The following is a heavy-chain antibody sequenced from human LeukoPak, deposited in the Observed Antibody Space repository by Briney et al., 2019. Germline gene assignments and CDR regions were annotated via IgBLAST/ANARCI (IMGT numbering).Heavy chain of an antibody. V-gene: IGHV4-30-4*01. J-gene: IGHJ6*03. D-gene: IGHD3-10*01. CDR3: ARARGDSPRIYYYMDV. CDR1: GDSLSIGDYR. CDR2: IYYIGTA. Sequence: SETLSLTCTVSGDSLSIGDYRWSWIRQSPGKGLEWIGYIYYIGTAYYNPSLRSRLTLSADTSKNQFSLRLTSVTVADSAVYFCARARGDSPRIYYYMDVWGKGTAVTVSS.